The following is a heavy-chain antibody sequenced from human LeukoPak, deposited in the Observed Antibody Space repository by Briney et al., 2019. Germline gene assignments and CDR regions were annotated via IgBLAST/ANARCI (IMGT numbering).Heavy chain of an antibody. V-gene: IGHV5-51*01. CDR1: GYNFTNYC. CDR2: VYPGDSDT. CDR3: ARRGITVAGVDF. J-gene: IGHJ4*02. Sequence: GASLKISCKGSGYNFTNYCIAWVRQMPGKGLEWMGIVYPGDSDTRYSPSFQGQVTISADKSISTAYLQWSSLKASDTAMYYCARRGITVAGVDFWGQGTLVTVSS. D-gene: IGHD6-19*01.